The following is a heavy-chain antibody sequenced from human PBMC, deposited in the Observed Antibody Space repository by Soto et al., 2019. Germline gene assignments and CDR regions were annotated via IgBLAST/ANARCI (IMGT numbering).Heavy chain of an antibody. V-gene: IGHV1-18*01. CDR1: GYTFISYG. CDR2: ISAYNGNT. CDR3: ARGPYCTNGVCYSDN. Sequence: QVQLVQSGAEVKKTGASVKVSCKASGYTFISYGIGWVRQAPGQGLEWMGWISAYNGNTNYAQKLQGRVTMTTDTSTSTAYMELRSLRSDDTAVYYCARGPYCTNGVCYSDNWGQGTLVTVSS. J-gene: IGHJ4*02. D-gene: IGHD2-8*01.